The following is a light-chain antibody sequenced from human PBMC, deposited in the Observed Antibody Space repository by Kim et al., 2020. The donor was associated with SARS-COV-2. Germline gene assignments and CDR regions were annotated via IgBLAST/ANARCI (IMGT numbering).Light chain of an antibody. V-gene: IGLV3-1*01. CDR3: QAWDSSTAGV. CDR2: QDS. Sequence: VSPGQTASITCSGDKWGDKYACWYQQKPCQSPVLVIYQDSKRPSVIPERFSGSNSGNTATLTISGTQAMDEADYYCQAWDSSTAGVFGTGTKVTVL. CDR1: KWGDKY. J-gene: IGLJ1*01.